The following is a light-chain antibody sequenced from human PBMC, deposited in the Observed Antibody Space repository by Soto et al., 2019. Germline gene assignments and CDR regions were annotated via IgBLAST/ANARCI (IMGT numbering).Light chain of an antibody. V-gene: IGLV2-23*02. CDR1: GRGVGAYNL. CDR3: CSYAGTVAYV. J-gene: IGLJ1*01. Sequence: SLAQPASLSGSSWQSINISFAGTGRGVGAYNLVSWYQQHPGKAPKLIICEVNTRPSGISNRFSGSKSGDTASLTISGLQAEDEADYFCCSYAGTVAYVFGTGTKVTVL. CDR2: EVN.